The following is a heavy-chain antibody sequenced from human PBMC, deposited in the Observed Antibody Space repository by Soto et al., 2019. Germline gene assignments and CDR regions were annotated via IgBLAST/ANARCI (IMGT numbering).Heavy chain of an antibody. CDR3: AKGASTTVFAFNDY. Sequence: DVQLVESGGCLVQPGRSLRLSCAASGFTFDDYAMHWVRQGPGKGLEWVSSISWNSGNLGYADSVKGRFTISRDNAKNSLYLQMNSLRGEDTALYYCAKGASTTVFAFNDYWGQGTLVTVSS. CDR1: GFTFDDYA. V-gene: IGHV3-9*01. CDR2: ISWNSGNL. D-gene: IGHD4-17*01. J-gene: IGHJ4*02.